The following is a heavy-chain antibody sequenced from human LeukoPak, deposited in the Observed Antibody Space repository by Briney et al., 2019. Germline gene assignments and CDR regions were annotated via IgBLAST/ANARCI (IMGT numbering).Heavy chain of an antibody. J-gene: IGHJ5*02. V-gene: IGHV4-59*01. CDR3: ARANRYSYGLNWFDP. D-gene: IGHD5-18*01. CDR1: GGSISSYY. CDR2: IYYSGST. Sequence: SETLSLTCTVSGGSISSYYWSWIRQPPGKGLEWIGYIYYSGSTNYNPSLKSRVTISVDTSKNQFSLKLSSVTAADTAVYYCARANRYSYGLNWFDPWGQGTLVAVSS.